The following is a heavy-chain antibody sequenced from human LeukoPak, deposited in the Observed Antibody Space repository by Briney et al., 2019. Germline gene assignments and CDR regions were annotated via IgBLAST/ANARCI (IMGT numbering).Heavy chain of an antibody. D-gene: IGHD3-22*01. CDR1: GFTFSSYA. CDR2: ISGSGGST. J-gene: IGHJ3*02. V-gene: IGHV3-23*01. CDR3: AKLKVVVEKDGDAFDI. Sequence: PGGSLRLSCAASGFTFSSYAMSWVRQAPGKGLEWVSAISGSGGSTYYADSVEGRFTISRDNSKNTLYLQMNSLRAEDTAVYYCAKLKVVVEKDGDAFDIWGQGTMVTVSS.